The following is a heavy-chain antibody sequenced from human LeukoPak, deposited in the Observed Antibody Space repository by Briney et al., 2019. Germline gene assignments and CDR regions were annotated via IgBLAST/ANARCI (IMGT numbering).Heavy chain of an antibody. CDR2: IYYSGST. CDR1: GGSFSSGSYY. D-gene: IGHD6-19*01. CDR3: ASTVGDPYQWLVLPRTFDY. J-gene: IGHJ4*02. V-gene: IGHV4-61*01. Sequence: PSETLSLTCTVSGGSFSSGSYYWSWIRQPPGKGLEWIGYIYYSGSTNYNPSLKSRVTISVDTSKNQFSLKLSSVTAADTAVYYCASTVGDPYQWLVLPRTFDYWGQGTLVTVSS.